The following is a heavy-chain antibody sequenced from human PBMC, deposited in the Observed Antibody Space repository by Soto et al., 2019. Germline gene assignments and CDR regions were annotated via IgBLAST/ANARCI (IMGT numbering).Heavy chain of an antibody. D-gene: IGHD5-12*01. CDR3: EKDSGRDGYTPFDY. J-gene: IGHJ4*02. V-gene: IGHV3-9*01. Sequence: EVQLVESGGGLVQPGRSLRLSCAASGFTFDDFAMHWVRQPPGKGLEWVSIITWNSGTIAYADSVKGRFTISRDNAKNSLYLQMNSLRAEDTALYFCEKDSGRDGYTPFDYWGQGTLVTVSS. CDR1: GFTFDDFA. CDR2: ITWNSGTI.